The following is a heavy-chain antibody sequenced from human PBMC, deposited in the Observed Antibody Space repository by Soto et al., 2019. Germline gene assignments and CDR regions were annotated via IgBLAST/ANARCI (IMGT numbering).Heavy chain of an antibody. J-gene: IGHJ3*02. D-gene: IGHD3-9*01. Sequence: EVQLVQSGGALVQPGGSLRLSCAASGFTPRRLSMNWVRQAPGKGLEWISYINSAGSIIYYADSVKGRFTISRDNAKKSLYLQMNSLRAEDMAVYYCAAGTDFGWLDNTNHALDIWGQGTMVTVSS. CDR1: GFTPRRLS. CDR2: INSAGSII. V-gene: IGHV3-48*01. CDR3: AAGTDFGWLDNTNHALDI.